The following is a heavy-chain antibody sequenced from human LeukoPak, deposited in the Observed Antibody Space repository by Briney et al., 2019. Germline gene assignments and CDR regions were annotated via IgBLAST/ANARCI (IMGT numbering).Heavy chain of an antibody. J-gene: IGHJ4*02. CDR3: AKVTGLGRGYSYGLDY. CDR2: FSGSGGST. D-gene: IGHD5-18*01. CDR1: GFTFSSYA. Sequence: GGSRRLSLPAPGFTFSSYALSGVRQAPGKGREGVSAFSGSGGSTYYADSVKGRFTISRDNSKNTLYLQMNSLRAEDTAVYYCAKVTGLGRGYSYGLDYWGQGTLVTVSS. V-gene: IGHV3-23*01.